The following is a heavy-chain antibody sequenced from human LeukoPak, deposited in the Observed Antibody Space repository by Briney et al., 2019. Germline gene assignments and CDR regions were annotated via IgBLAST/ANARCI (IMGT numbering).Heavy chain of an antibody. Sequence: GGSLRLSCAASGFTFSSYAMSWVRQAPGKGQEWVSAISGSGGSTYYADSVKGRFTISRDNSKNTLYLQMNSLRAEDTAVYYCAKPPHYYCYYYMDVWGKGTTVTVSS. V-gene: IGHV3-23*01. CDR3: AKPPHYYCYYYMDV. J-gene: IGHJ6*03. CDR1: GFTFSSYA. CDR2: ISGSGGST.